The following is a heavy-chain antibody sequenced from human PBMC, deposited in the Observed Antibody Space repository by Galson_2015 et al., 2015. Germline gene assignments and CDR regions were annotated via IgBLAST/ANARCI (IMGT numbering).Heavy chain of an antibody. CDR1: GFTFSSYG. CDR3: ARDLVPAATIRGPFDY. J-gene: IGHJ4*02. Sequence: SLRLSCAASGFTFSSYGMHWVRQAPGKGLEWVAVIWYDGSNKYYADSVKGRFTISRDNSKNTLYLQMNSLRAEDTAVYYCARDLVPAATIRGPFDYRGQGTLVTVSS. CDR2: IWYDGSNK. V-gene: IGHV3-33*01. D-gene: IGHD2-2*01.